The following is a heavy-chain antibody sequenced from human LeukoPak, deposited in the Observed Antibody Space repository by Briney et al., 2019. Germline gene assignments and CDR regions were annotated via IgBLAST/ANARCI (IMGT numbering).Heavy chain of an antibody. D-gene: IGHD6-6*01. CDR2: INWNGGTT. V-gene: IGHV3-20*04. Sequence: GGSLRLSCAASGFTFDNYCLSWVRHPPGKGLEWVSGINWNGGTTGYAASVNGRFTISRDNANNSLYLQMNSLRAEDTALYYCARDRIAARLLRGAYFDYWGQGTLVTVSS. CDR3: ARDRIAARLLRGAYFDY. J-gene: IGHJ4*02. CDR1: GFTFDNYC.